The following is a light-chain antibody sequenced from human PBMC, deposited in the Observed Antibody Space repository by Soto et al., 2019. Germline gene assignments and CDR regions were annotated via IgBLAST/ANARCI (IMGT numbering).Light chain of an antibody. CDR3: QQYGSPRGT. J-gene: IGKJ1*01. CDR2: AAS. Sequence: EIVLTQSPGTLSLSPGEGAALSCRASQSISNSNIAWYQQKPGQAPRLLVYAASRRATGIPVRFSGSGSGTDFTLTIRRLEPEDFAIYYCQQYGSPRGTFGQGNNVETK. V-gene: IGKV3-20*01. CDR1: QSISNSN.